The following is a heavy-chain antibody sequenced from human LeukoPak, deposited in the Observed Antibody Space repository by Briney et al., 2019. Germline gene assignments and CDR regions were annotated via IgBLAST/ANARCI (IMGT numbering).Heavy chain of an antibody. D-gene: IGHD3-22*01. V-gene: IGHV3-21*01. J-gene: IGHJ4*02. CDR2: ISGSSIYK. CDR1: GFTFSSYG. CDR3: ARDFYDSSGYYYDY. Sequence: GGSLRLSCAASGFTFSSYGMHWVRQAPGKGLEWVSSISGSSIYKYYADSVKGRFTISRDNAKNSLYLQMNSLRAEDTAVYYCARDFYDSSGYYYDYWGQGTLVSVSS.